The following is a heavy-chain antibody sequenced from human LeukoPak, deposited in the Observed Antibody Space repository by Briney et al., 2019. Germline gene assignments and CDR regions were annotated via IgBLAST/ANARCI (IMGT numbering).Heavy chain of an antibody. V-gene: IGHV3-23*01. D-gene: IGHD6-13*01. Sequence: GGSLRLSCAASGFTFSSYAMSWVRQAPGKGLEWVSSISGSGTNTDYADSVKGRFTISRDNSKNTVNVQLNSLRAEDTAVYYCAKATSPVHSRNWFDSWGQGALVTVSS. CDR2: ISGSGTNT. J-gene: IGHJ5*01. CDR1: GFTFSSYA. CDR3: AKATSPVHSRNWFDS.